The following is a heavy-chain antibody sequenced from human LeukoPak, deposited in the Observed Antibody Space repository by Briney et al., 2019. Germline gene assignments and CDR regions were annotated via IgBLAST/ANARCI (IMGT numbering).Heavy chain of an antibody. J-gene: IGHJ5*02. CDR2: IYGSGST. D-gene: IGHD2-2*01. CDR3: ARGSTRYEA. Sequence: SETLSLTCTVSGGSISSGDYYWSWIRQPPGKGLEWIGYIYGSGSTDYNPSLKSRVTISIDTSKNQLYLKVTSVTAADTAVYYCARGSTRYEAWGQGTLVTVSS. V-gene: IGHV4-61*08. CDR1: GGSISSGDYY.